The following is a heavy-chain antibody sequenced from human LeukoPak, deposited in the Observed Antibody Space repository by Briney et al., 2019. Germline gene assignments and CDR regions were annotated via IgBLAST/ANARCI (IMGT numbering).Heavy chain of an antibody. D-gene: IGHD3-10*01. Sequence: GGSLRLSCAASGFTVSSNYMSWVRQAPGKGLEWVSVIYSGGSTYYADSVKGRFTISRDNSKNTLYLQMNSLRAEDTALYYCAKELNYYVSRHVSATPFDYWGQGTLVTVSS. J-gene: IGHJ4*02. CDR2: IYSGGST. V-gene: IGHV3-53*05. CDR3: AKELNYYVSRHVSATPFDY. CDR1: GFTVSSNY.